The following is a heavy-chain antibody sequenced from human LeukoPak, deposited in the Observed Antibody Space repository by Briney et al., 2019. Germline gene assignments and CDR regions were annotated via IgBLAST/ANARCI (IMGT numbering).Heavy chain of an antibody. CDR2: ISTYDDNI. D-gene: IGHD3-9*01. J-gene: IGHJ4*02. CDR3: ARETYSNILTGTDY. V-gene: IGHV1-18*01. Sequence: ASVKVSCKASGYTFTTYGLSWVRQAPGQGLEWLGWISTYDDNIKYAQSLQGRLTLTIDTSTCTAYMELRSLTSDDTAVYYCARETYSNILTGTDYWGPGTLVTVSS. CDR1: GYTFTTYG.